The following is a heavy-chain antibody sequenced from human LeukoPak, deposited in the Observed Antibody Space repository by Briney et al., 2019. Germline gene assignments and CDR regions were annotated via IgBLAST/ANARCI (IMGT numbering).Heavy chain of an antibody. CDR1: GFTFSSYW. D-gene: IGHD4-17*01. J-gene: IGHJ4*02. CDR3: AREVDYGDYWESDYFDY. CDR2: INSDGSST. V-gene: IGHV3-74*01. Sequence: GGSLRLSCAASGFTFSSYWMHWVRQAPGKGLVWVSRINSDGSSTSYADSVKGRFTISRDNAKNTLYLQMNSLRAEDTAVYYCAREVDYGDYWESDYFDYWGQGTLVTVSS.